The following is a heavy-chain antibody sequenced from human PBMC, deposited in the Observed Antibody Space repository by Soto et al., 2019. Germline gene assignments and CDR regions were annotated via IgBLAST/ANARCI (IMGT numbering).Heavy chain of an antibody. CDR3: AKGKANTVFGVDTLFDY. Sequence: PGGSLRLSCAASGFTFSSYAMTWVRQAPGKGLERVSTISGNGGYTYYSDSVRGRFTISRDNSKKTLYLQMDSLRADDTAVFYCAKGKANTVFGVDTLFDYWGQGTQVTVPQ. J-gene: IGHJ4*02. CDR1: GFTFSSYA. V-gene: IGHV3-23*01. CDR2: ISGNGGYT. D-gene: IGHD3-3*01.